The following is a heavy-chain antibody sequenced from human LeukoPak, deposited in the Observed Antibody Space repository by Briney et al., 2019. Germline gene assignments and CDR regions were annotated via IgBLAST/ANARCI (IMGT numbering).Heavy chain of an antibody. V-gene: IGHV4-59*06. Sequence: SETLSLTCTVSGGSISSYYWSWIRQHPGKGLEWIGYIYYSGSTYYNPSLKSRVTISVDTSKNQFSLKLSSVTAADTAVYYCARGGFLRTAFDIWGQGTMVTVSS. CDR3: ARGGFLRTAFDI. D-gene: IGHD2/OR15-2a*01. CDR1: GGSISSYY. CDR2: IYYSGST. J-gene: IGHJ3*02.